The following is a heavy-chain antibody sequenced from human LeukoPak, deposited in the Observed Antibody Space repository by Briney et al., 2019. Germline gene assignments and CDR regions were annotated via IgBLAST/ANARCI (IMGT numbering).Heavy chain of an antibody. Sequence: ASVKVSCKASGGTFSSYDISWVRQAPGQGLEWMGWISAYNGNTNYAQKLQGRVTMTTDTSTSTAYMELRSLRSDDTAVYYCARLTSYDSSGYYTYWGQGTLVTVSS. CDR3: ARLTSYDSSGYYTY. J-gene: IGHJ4*02. CDR2: ISAYNGNT. CDR1: GGTFSSYD. V-gene: IGHV1-18*01. D-gene: IGHD3-22*01.